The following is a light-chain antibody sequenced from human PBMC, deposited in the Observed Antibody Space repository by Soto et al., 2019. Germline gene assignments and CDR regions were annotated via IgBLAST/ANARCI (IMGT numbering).Light chain of an antibody. CDR3: ASYTSSSTSVI. V-gene: IGLV1-40*01. Sequence: QPVLTQPPSVSGAPGQRITISCTGSSSNIGSRYEVQWYQQLPGTAPKLLIYANNDRPSGVPDRFSGSKSGNTASLTISGLQAEDEADYYCASYTSSSTSVIFGRGTKVTVL. CDR2: ANN. J-gene: IGLJ2*01. CDR1: SSNIGSRYE.